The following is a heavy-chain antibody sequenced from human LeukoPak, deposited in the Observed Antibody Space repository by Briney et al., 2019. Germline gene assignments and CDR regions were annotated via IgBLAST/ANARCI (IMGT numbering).Heavy chain of an antibody. CDR3: ARDLGELPNNWFDP. CDR2: IYSGGST. V-gene: IGHV3-53*01. D-gene: IGHD3-16*01. Sequence: GGSLRLSCAASGFTVSSNYMSWVRQAPGKGLEWVSVIYSGGSTYYADSVKGRFTISRDNSKNTLYLQMNSLRAEDAAVYYCARDLGELPNNWFDPWGQGTLVTVSS. J-gene: IGHJ5*02. CDR1: GFTVSSNY.